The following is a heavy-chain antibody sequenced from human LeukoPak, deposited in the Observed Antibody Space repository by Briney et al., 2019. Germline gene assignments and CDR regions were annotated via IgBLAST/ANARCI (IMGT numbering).Heavy chain of an antibody. Sequence: SETLSLTCAVYGGIFNGYYWSWIRQPPGKGLEWIGEINRSGTTNYNPTLKSRVTISVDTSKSQVSLKLTSVTAADTAVFYCARGRFGNPLQLQPRRPFDMWGQGTVVTTSS. V-gene: IGHV4-34*01. D-gene: IGHD1-1*01. J-gene: IGHJ3*02. CDR2: INRSGTT. CDR3: ARGRFGNPLQLQPRRPFDM. CDR1: GGIFNGYY.